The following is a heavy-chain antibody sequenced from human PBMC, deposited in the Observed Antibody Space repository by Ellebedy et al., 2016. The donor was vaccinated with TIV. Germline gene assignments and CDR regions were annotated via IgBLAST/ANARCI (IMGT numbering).Heavy chain of an antibody. D-gene: IGHD2-21*02. Sequence: PGGSLRLSCAASGFTLSTSYMSWVRQAQGRWLEWFSVLYTVGTTHSADSVRGRFTISRDNSKNTLYLHMNNLRAEDTAVYFCAKGEVVTTIADFDIWGQGTMVTVSS. CDR2: LYTVGTT. CDR1: GFTLSTSY. V-gene: IGHV3-53*01. CDR3: AKGEVVTTIADFDI. J-gene: IGHJ3*02.